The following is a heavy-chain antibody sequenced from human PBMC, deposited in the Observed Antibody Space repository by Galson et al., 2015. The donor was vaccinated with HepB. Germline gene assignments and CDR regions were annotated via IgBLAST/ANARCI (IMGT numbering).Heavy chain of an antibody. V-gene: IGHV5-51*03. CDR1: GYSFTTYW. Sequence: QSGAEVKKPGESLKISCKGSGYSFTTYWIAWVRQMPGKGLEWMGIIYPGDSDTRYSPSFQGQVTISADKSISTAYLQWSSLKASDTAMYYCARRRYINSSPYYFDYWGQGTLVTVSS. CDR2: IYPGDSDT. J-gene: IGHJ4*02. D-gene: IGHD6-6*01. CDR3: ARRRYINSSPYYFDY.